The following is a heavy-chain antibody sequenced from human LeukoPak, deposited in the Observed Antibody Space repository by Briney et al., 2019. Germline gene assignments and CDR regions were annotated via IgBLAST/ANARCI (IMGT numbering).Heavy chain of an antibody. D-gene: IGHD2-21*02. CDR3: ARDNCGGDCYPASFDY. Sequence: GESLKISCKGSGYSFTSYWIGWVRQMPGKGLEWMGIIYPGDSDTRYSPSFQGQVTISADKSISTAYLQWSSLKASDTAMYYSARDNCGGDCYPASFDYWGQGTLVTVSS. CDR2: IYPGDSDT. V-gene: IGHV5-51*01. CDR1: GYSFTSYW. J-gene: IGHJ4*02.